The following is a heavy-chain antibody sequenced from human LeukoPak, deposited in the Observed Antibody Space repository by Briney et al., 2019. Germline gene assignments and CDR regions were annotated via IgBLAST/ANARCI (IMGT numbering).Heavy chain of an antibody. Sequence: ASVKVSCKASGGTFSSYAISWVRQAPGQGLEWMGGIIPIFGTANYAQKFQGRVTITADESTSTAYMELSSLRSEDTAGYYCARILRGGSYYKYWGQGTLVTVSS. CDR1: GGTFSSYA. J-gene: IGHJ4*02. CDR2: IIPIFGTA. V-gene: IGHV1-69*13. D-gene: IGHD1-26*01. CDR3: ARILRGGSYYKY.